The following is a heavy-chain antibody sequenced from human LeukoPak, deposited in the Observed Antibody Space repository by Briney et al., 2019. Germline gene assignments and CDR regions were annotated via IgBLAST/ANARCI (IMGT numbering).Heavy chain of an antibody. CDR3: ARGISGTSGYYFRGLDY. J-gene: IGHJ4*02. D-gene: IGHD3-22*01. Sequence: GGSLRLSCAASGFTFTTYSMNWVRQAPGKGLEWVSSISSTSSYIYYADSVKGRFTISRDNAKNPLYLQMNSLRAEDTAVYYCARGISGTSGYYFRGLDYWGQGTLVTVSS. V-gene: IGHV3-21*01. CDR2: ISSTSSYI. CDR1: GFTFTTYS.